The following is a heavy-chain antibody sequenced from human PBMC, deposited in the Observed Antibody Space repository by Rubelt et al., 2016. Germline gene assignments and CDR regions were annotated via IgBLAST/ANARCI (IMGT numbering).Heavy chain of an antibody. J-gene: IGHJ4*02. V-gene: IGHV3-9*01. Sequence: SGQPGRSLRLSCTASGFIFGDYAMHWVRQSPGKGLEWVSGITWNSGSIDYADSVKGRFTISRDNAKNSLSLQMNSLRPEDTARYYCVKGPSSWYPFFGSWGQGTLVTVSS. CDR1: GFIFGDYA. CDR2: ITWNSGSI. CDR3: VKGPSSWYPFFGS. D-gene: IGHD6-13*01.